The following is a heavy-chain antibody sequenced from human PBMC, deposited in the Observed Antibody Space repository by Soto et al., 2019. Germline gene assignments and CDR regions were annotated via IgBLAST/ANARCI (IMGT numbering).Heavy chain of an antibody. CDR3: ARDIVDGSLAFDI. V-gene: IGHV4-31*02. CDR2: IYYSGST. CDR1: GGSISSGGYY. J-gene: IGHJ3*02. Sequence: SDTLSLTCTVSGGSISSGGYYWSWIRQHPGKGLEWIGYIYYSGSTYYNPSLKSRVTISVDTSKNQFSLKLSSATAADTAVYYCARDIVDGSLAFDIWGQGTMVTVSS. D-gene: IGHD3-16*02.